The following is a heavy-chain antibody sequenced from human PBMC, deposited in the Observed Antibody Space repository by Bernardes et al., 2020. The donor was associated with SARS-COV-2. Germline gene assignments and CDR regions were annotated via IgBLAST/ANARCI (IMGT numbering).Heavy chain of an antibody. CDR3: ASSNADYFDY. CDR1: GFNFSGHG. Sequence: GGSLRLSCAASGFNFSGHGLHWVRQAPGKGLEWVALIWFDGSNQFYADSVKGRFTISRDNSKNTLYLQMNNLRPEDTAMYYCASSNADYFDYWGQGTLVTVSS. CDR2: IWFDGSNQ. V-gene: IGHV3-33*01. J-gene: IGHJ4*02.